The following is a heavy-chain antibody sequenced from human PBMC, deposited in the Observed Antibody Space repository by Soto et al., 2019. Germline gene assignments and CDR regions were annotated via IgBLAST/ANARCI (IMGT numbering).Heavy chain of an antibody. V-gene: IGHV1-8*01. CDR1: GYTFTSYD. CDR3: VRLRSAASTGGSAP. Sequence: QAQLVQSGAEVKKSGASVKVSCKASGYTFTSYDINWVRQATGQGLEWMGWMNPNSGNTGYAQKFQVRGTMTRNTSIITAYMGLSSLRHADAPVYYCVRLRSAASTGGSAPWGSGTVVTVSS. D-gene: IGHD6-13*01. J-gene: IGHJ5*02. CDR2: MNPNSGNT.